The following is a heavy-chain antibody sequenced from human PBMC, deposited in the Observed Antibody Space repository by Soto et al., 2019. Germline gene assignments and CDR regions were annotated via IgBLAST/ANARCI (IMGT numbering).Heavy chain of an antibody. Sequence: SPTLSLTCAISGDSVSSNSATWNWIRQSPSRGLEWLGRTYYRSQWYNDYAVSVKSRITINPDTSKNQFSLQLNSVTPDDAAVYYCARVWAVAGHFDYWGQGTLVTVSS. CDR3: ARVWAVAGHFDY. CDR2: TYYRSQWYN. CDR1: GDSVSSNSAT. D-gene: IGHD6-19*01. V-gene: IGHV6-1*01. J-gene: IGHJ4*02.